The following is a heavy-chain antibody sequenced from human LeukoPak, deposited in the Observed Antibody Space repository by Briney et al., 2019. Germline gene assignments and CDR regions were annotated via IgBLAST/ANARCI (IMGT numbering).Heavy chain of an antibody. D-gene: IGHD1-1*01. Sequence: PSDTLSLTCTVSGGSITSGTYYWIWIRHHPGKGLEGIGYIYSSGDTQYNPSLRSRDTMSMDTSKSLFSVALRSVTSGDTAVYFCARSRGTIYRADVFDIWGQGTMVTV. CDR2: IYSSGDT. CDR1: GGSITSGTYY. CDR3: ARSRGTIYRADVFDI. V-gene: IGHV4-31*03. J-gene: IGHJ3*02.